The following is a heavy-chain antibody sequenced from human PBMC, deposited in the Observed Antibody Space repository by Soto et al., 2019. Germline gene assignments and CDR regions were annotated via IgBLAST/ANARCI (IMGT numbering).Heavy chain of an antibody. CDR3: ARGWDPRRDGYNPYYFDY. CDR1: GGSISSGGYY. CDR2: IYYSGST. D-gene: IGHD5-12*01. V-gene: IGHV4-31*03. J-gene: IGHJ4*02. Sequence: SETLSLTCTVSGGSISSGGYYWSWIRQHPEKGLEWIGYIYYSGSTYYNPSLKSRVTISVDTSKNQFSLKLSSVTAADTAVYYCARGWDPRRDGYNPYYFDYWGQGTLVTVSS.